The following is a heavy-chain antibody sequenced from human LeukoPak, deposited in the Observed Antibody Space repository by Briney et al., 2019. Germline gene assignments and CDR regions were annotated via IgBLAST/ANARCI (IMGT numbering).Heavy chain of an antibody. CDR3: ARENAPLRIVGATPAFDI. J-gene: IGHJ3*02. CDR1: GFTFSSYA. CDR2: ISYDGSNK. Sequence: GRSLRLSCAASGFTFSSYAMHWVRQAPGKGLEWVAVISYDGSNKYYADSAKGGFTISRDNSKNTLYLQMNSLRAEDTAVYYCARENAPLRIVGATPAFDIWGQGTMVTVSS. D-gene: IGHD1-26*01. V-gene: IGHV3-30*01.